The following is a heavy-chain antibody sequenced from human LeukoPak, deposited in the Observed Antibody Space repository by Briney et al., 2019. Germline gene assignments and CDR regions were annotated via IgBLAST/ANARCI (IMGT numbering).Heavy chain of an antibody. Sequence: VASVTVSCKTSGYTFTGYYMHWVRQAPRPGLEWMGWMNPNSGGTNYAQQFQDRLTMTRDTTTNIDYMELSRLRSDDTAVYYCARDSYKVKGFDYWGQGTLVTVSS. J-gene: IGHJ4*02. CDR2: MNPNSGGT. CDR3: ARDSYKVKGFDY. D-gene: IGHD1-14*01. CDR1: GYTFTGYY. V-gene: IGHV1-2*02.